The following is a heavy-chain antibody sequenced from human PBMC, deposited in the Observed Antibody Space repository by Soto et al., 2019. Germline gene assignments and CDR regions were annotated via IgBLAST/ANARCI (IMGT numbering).Heavy chain of an antibody. CDR2: LYPGDSDT. Sequence: GESLKISCKGSGYSFTSYWIGWVRQMPGKGLEWVGILYPGDSDTRYSTSFQGQVTISADKSISTAYLQWSSRKASDTAMYYCASPGRRLSSPFDYWGQGTLVTVSS. CDR3: ASPGRRLSSPFDY. CDR1: GYSFTSYW. D-gene: IGHD6-13*01. V-gene: IGHV5-51*01. J-gene: IGHJ4*02.